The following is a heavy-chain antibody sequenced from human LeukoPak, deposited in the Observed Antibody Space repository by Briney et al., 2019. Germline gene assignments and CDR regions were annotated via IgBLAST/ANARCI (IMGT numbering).Heavy chain of an antibody. CDR1: GFTFSSYW. V-gene: IGHV3-7*01. CDR2: IKQDGSEK. CDR3: ARDQGSGSFDP. J-gene: IGHJ5*02. Sequence: GGPLRLSCAASGFTFSSYWMSWVRQAPGKGLEWVANIKQDGSEKYYVDSVKGRFTISRDSAKNSLYLQMNSLRAEDTAVYYCARDQGSGSFDPWGQGTLVTVSS.